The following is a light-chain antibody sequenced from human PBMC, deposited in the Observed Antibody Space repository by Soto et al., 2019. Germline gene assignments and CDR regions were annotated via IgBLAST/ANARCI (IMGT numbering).Light chain of an antibody. CDR3: QQHSKWPIT. Sequence: EIVMTQSPGTLSLSPEETATLSCRASQSVDSNYLAWYQQKPGQAPRLLVYGISTRATDISARFSGSGSGTEFTLTISSLQSEDFGIYYCQQHSKWPITFGQGTRLEIK. V-gene: IGKV3-15*01. CDR2: GIS. J-gene: IGKJ5*01. CDR1: QSVDSN.